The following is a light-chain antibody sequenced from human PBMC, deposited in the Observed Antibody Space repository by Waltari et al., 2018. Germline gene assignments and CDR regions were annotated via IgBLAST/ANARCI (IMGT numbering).Light chain of an antibody. CDR1: QSVSNF. CDR3: QQRANWPPVT. J-gene: IGKJ4*01. V-gene: IGKV3-11*01. CDR2: EAS. Sequence: EIVLTQSPATLPLSPGEGATLSCSASQSVSNFLAWYQQKPGQAPRLLIYEASKRATGIPARFRGSESGTDFTLTISSLEPEDFAVYYCQQRANWPPVTFGGATKVEI.